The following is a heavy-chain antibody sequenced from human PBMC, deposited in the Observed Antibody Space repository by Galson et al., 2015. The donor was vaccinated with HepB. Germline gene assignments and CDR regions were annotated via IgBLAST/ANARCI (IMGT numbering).Heavy chain of an antibody. V-gene: IGHV1-69*04. CDR2: IIPILGIA. Sequence: SVKVSCKASGGTFSSYAISWVRQAPGQGLEWMGRIIPILGIANYAQKFQGRVTITADKSTSTAYMELSSLRSEDTAVYYCARGSYSSGGPLDYWGQGTLVTVSS. CDR3: ARGSYSSGGPLDY. D-gene: IGHD6-19*01. J-gene: IGHJ4*02. CDR1: GGTFSSYA.